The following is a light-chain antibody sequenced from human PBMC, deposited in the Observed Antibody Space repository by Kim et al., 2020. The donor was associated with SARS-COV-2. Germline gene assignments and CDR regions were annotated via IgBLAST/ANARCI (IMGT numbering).Light chain of an antibody. V-gene: IGLV3-19*01. CDR2: GKN. J-gene: IGLJ2*01. Sequence: LGQTVRNTCQGARLRIYYASWYQQKPGHATVLVSYGKNNRPSGIPDRFSGYSSGNTASLTITGAQAEDEADYYCNSRDSSGNHVVFGGGTQLTVL. CDR3: NSRDSSGNHVV. CDR1: RLRIYY.